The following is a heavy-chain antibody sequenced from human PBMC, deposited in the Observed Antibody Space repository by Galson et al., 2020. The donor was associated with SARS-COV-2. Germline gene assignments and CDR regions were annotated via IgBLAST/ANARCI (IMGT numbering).Heavy chain of an antibody. V-gene: IGHV1-69*10. CDR1: GGTFSSYA. CDR3: ARDGYCGGECYWFDP. Sequence: SVKVSCKASGGTFSSYAISWVRQAPGQGLEWMGGIIPILGIANYAQKFQGRVTITADKSTSTAYMELSSLRSEDTAVYYCARDGYCGGECYWFDPWGQGTLVTVSS. D-gene: IGHD2-21*01. J-gene: IGHJ5*02. CDR2: IIPILGIA.